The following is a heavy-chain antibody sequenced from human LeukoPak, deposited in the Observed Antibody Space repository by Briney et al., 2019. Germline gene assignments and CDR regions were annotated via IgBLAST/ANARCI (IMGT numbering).Heavy chain of an antibody. CDR2: IYHSGST. V-gene: IGHV4-38-2*02. CDR1: GYSISSGYY. CDR3: ARDPYSSSWYRSWYFDL. Sequence: SETLSLTCAVSGYSISSGYYWGWIRQPPGKGLEWIGSIYHSGSTYYNPSLKSRVTISVDTSKNQFSLKLSSVTAADTAVYYCARDPYSSSWYRSWYFDLWGRGTLVTVSS. J-gene: IGHJ2*01. D-gene: IGHD6-13*01.